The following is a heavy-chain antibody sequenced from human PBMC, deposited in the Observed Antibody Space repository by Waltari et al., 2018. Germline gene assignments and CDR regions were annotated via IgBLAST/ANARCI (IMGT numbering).Heavy chain of an antibody. CDR1: GGSINSYY. V-gene: IGHV4-59*08. CDR3: ARHRSIQALDY. J-gene: IGHJ4*02. Sequence: QVQLQESGPGLVKPSETLSLTCTVSGGSINSYYWSWIRQPPGKGLEWIGYIYYSGSTNYTPSLKSRVTISVDTSKNQFSLKLSSVTAADTAVYYCARHRSIQALDYWGQGTLVTVSS. CDR2: IYYSGST.